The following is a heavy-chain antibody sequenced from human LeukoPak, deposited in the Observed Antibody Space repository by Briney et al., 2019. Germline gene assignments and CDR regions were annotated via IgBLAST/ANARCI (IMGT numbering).Heavy chain of an antibody. Sequence: SETLSLTCAVYGGSFSGYYWSWIRQPPGKGLEWIGEINHSGSTNYNPSLKSRVTISVDTSKTQFSLKLSSVTAADTAVYYCARGIMITFGGVIVMYYFDYWGQGTLVTVSS. D-gene: IGHD3-16*02. CDR3: ARGIMITFGGVIVMYYFDY. J-gene: IGHJ4*02. CDR1: GGSFSGYY. V-gene: IGHV4-34*01. CDR2: INHSGST.